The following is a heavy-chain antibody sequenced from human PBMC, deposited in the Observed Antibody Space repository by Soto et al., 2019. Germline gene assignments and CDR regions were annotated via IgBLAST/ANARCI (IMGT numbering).Heavy chain of an antibody. Sequence: QVQLQQWGAGLFKPSETLSLTCAVSGGSLSGYYWTWIRRSPGKGLEWIGEINHSGYTNYNPSLNSLVTIAVDTSKRQFSLRLTSVTAADTAVYFCARAHRRYDISVWGQGTTVTVSS. J-gene: IGHJ6*01. V-gene: IGHV4-34*01. CDR2: INHSGYT. CDR1: GGSLSGYY. CDR3: ARAHRRYDISV. D-gene: IGHD3-9*01.